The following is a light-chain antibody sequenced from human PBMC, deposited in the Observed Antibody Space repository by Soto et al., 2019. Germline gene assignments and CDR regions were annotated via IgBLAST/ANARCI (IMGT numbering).Light chain of an antibody. CDR1: QSVSSY. CDR2: DAS. V-gene: IGKV3-11*01. J-gene: IGKJ1*01. CDR3: QQRSNWPPTWT. Sequence: EIVLTQSPATLSLSPGERATLSCRASQSVSSYLAWHQQKPGQAPRLLIYDASNRATGIPARFSGSGSGTDFTLTISSLEPEDFAVYYCQQRSNWPPTWTFSQGTKVDIK.